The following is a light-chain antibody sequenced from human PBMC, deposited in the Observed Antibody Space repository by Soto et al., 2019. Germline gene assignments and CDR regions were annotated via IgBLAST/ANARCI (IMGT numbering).Light chain of an antibody. J-gene: IGKJ1*01. CDR2: GAS. Sequence: EIVLTQSPATLSESPGERVTLSCRASESVDINLAWYQQKPGQAPRLLIYGASTRATDMPGTFSGRGSGTEFTLTISSLQSEDFAVYYCQQYKNWPRTFGQGTKVDI. CDR3: QQYKNWPRT. CDR1: ESVDIN. V-gene: IGKV3-15*01.